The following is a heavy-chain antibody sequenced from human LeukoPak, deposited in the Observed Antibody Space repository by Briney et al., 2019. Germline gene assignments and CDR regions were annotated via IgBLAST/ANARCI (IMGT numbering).Heavy chain of an antibody. CDR1: GFTFSSYA. J-gene: IGHJ6*04. CDR2: ISSSGSTI. Sequence: GGSLRLSCAASGFTFSSYAMSWVRQAPGKGLERVSYISSSGSTIYYADSVKGRFTISRDNAKNSLYLQMNSLRAEDTAVCYCAELGITMIGGVWGKGTTVTISS. CDR3: AELGITMIGGV. V-gene: IGHV3-48*03. D-gene: IGHD3-10*02.